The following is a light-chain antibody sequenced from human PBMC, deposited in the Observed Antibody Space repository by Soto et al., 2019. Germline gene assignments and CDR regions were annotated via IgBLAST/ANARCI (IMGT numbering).Light chain of an antibody. CDR2: HAS. CDR3: QQYHNWPPLT. J-gene: IGKJ4*01. CDR1: HYVSSN. V-gene: IGKV3D-15*01. Sequence: EIVMTQSPATLSVSPGESATLSCRASHYVSSNFPWYQQKPGQPPSLLIYHASTRASAIPARFSDSGSGTDFTLTISSLQSEDFAVYYCQQYHNWPPLTFGGGTKVEIK.